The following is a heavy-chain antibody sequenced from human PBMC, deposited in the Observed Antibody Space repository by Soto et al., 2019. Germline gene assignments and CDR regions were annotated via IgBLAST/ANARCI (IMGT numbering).Heavy chain of an antibody. CDR3: ASGTRNGGYRSGPLWNWFDT. V-gene: IGHV1-3*01. CDR1: GYTFTSYA. J-gene: IGHJ5*02. Sequence: ASVKVSCKASGYTFTSYAMHWVRQAPGQRLEWMGWINAGNGNTKYSQKFQGRVTITRDTSASTAYMELSSLRSEDTAVYYCASGTRNGGYRSGPLWNWFDTWGQGTLVTVSS. CDR2: INAGNGNT. D-gene: IGHD5-18*01.